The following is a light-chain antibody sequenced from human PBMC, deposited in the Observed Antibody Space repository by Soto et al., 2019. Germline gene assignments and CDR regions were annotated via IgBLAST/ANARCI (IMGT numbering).Light chain of an antibody. CDR2: AAS. CDR1: QTISSY. CDR3: QQSYIRFT. Sequence: DIPMTQSPSSLSAFVGDRVTITCRSSQTISSYLNWYQQKPGKAPKVLIYAASYLQTGVSSRFSGRGSGTDFTLTIDSLQPEDAATYYCQQSYIRFTFGPGTKVAI. J-gene: IGKJ3*01. V-gene: IGKV1-39*01.